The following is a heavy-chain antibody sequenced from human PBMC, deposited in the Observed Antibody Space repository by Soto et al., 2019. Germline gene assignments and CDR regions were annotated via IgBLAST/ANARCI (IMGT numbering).Heavy chain of an antibody. CDR1: GITFSSYG. D-gene: IGHD6-6*01. CDR3: AKDSPPSHYSSSS. V-gene: IGHV3-23*01. CDR2: ISGSGGST. Sequence: PGGSLRLSCAASGITFSSYGFHWVRQAPGKGLEWVSAISGSGGSTYYADSVKGRFTISRDNSKNTLYLQMNSLRAEDTAVYYCAKDSPPSHYSSSSGGQGTLVTVSS. J-gene: IGHJ4*02.